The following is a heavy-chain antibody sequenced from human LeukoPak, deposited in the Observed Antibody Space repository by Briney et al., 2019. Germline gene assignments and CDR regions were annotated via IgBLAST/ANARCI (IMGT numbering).Heavy chain of an antibody. CDR3: ASGVVPAAIGGWFDP. CDR2: IYHSGST. CDR1: GYSISSCYY. V-gene: IGHV4-38-2*02. D-gene: IGHD2-2*02. J-gene: IGHJ5*02. Sequence: SETLSLTCTVSGYSISSCYYWGWIRQPPGKGLEWIGSIYHSGSTYYNPSLKSRVTISVDTSKNQFSLKLSSVTAADTAVYYCASGVVPAAIGGWFDPWGQGTLVTVSS.